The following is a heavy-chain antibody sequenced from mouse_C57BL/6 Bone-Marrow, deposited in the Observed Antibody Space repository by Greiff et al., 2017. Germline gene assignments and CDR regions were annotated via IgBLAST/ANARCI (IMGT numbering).Heavy chain of an antibody. CDR3: AIYYGYDWFAY. D-gene: IGHD2-2*01. CDR2: IHPNSGST. Sequence: QVQLQHPGAELVKPGASVKLSCKASGYTFTSYWMHWVKQRPGQGLEWIGMIHPNSGSTNYNEKFKSKATLTVDKSSSTAYMQLSSLTSEDSAVYYCAIYYGYDWFAYWGQGTLVTVSA. CDR1: GYTFTSYW. J-gene: IGHJ3*01. V-gene: IGHV1-64*01.